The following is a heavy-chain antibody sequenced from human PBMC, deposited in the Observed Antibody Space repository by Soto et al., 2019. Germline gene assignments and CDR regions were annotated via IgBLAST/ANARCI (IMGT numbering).Heavy chain of an antibody. CDR2: IIPIFGTA. V-gene: IGHV1-69*06. D-gene: IGHD3-22*01. J-gene: IGHJ4*02. CDR3: ARSKYYYDSSGYYGY. CDR1: GCTFSSYA. Sequence: ASVKVSCKASGCTFSSYAISWVRQAPGQGLEWMGGIIPIFGTANYAQKFQGRVTITADKSTSTAYMEPSSLRSEDTAVYYCARSKYYYDSSGYYGYWGQGTLVSVSS.